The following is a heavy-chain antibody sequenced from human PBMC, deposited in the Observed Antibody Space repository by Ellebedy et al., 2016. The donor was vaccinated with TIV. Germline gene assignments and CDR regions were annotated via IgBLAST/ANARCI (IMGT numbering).Heavy chain of an antibody. CDR1: GDSVSSNSAA. CDR3: ARDGEQHTMVRGGPNWFDP. J-gene: IGHJ5*02. CDR2: TYYRSKWYN. Sequence: SQTLSLTCAISGDSVSSNSAAWNWIRQSPSRGLEWLGRTYYRSKWYNDYAVSVKSRITINPDTSKNQFSLQLNSVTPEDTAVYYCARDGEQHTMVRGGPNWFDPWGQGTLVTVSS. D-gene: IGHD3-10*01. V-gene: IGHV6-1*01.